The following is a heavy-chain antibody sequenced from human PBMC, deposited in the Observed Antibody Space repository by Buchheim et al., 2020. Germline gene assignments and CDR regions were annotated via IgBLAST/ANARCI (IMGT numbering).Heavy chain of an antibody. Sequence: EVQLLESGGGLVQPGGSLRLSCAASGFTFSSYVMSWVRQAPGEGLEWVLAFSGSGGSTYYADSVKGRFTISRDNSKNTLYLQMNSLRAEDTAVYYCAKDRRRITIFGVALNWFDPWGQGTL. V-gene: IGHV3-23*01. CDR2: FSGSGGST. J-gene: IGHJ5*02. CDR1: GFTFSSYV. CDR3: AKDRRRITIFGVALNWFDP. D-gene: IGHD3-3*01.